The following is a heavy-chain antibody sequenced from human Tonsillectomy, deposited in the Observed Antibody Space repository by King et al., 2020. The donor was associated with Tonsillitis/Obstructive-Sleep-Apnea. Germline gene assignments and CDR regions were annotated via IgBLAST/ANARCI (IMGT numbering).Heavy chain of an antibody. V-gene: IGHV3-7*01. CDR3: ARLANWHFNWFDP. Sequence: QLVQSGGGLVQPGGSLRLSCAASRFTFSSYWMSWVRQAPGKGLEWVANIKQDGSEKYYVDSVKGRFTISRDNAKNSLYLQMNSLRAEDTAVYYCARLANWHFNWFDPWGQGTLVTVSS. J-gene: IGHJ5*02. CDR2: IKQDGSEK. D-gene: IGHD1-1*01. CDR1: RFTFSSYW.